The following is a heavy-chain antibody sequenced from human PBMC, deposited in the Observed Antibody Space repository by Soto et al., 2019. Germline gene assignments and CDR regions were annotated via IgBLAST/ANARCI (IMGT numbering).Heavy chain of an antibody. CDR2: IRSKAYGGTT. D-gene: IGHD4-17*01. Sequence: EVQLVESGGGLVQPGRSLRLSCTASGFTFGDYAMSWVRQAPGKGLEWVGFIRSKAYGGTTEYAASVNGRFTISRDDSKSIAYLQMNSLKTEDTAVYYCTRDLIYGDYGLDYWGQGTLVTVSS. V-gene: IGHV3-49*04. CDR3: TRDLIYGDYGLDY. CDR1: GFTFGDYA. J-gene: IGHJ4*02.